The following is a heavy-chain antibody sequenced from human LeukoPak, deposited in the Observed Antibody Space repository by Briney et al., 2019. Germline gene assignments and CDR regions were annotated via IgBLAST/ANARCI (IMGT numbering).Heavy chain of an antibody. Sequence: PGGSLRLSCAASGFTFSSYGMHWVRQAPGKGLEWVAIISYDGSNKNYADSVKGRFTISRDNSKNTLYLQMNSLRAEDTAVYYCAKERGSIQAGTVYFDLWGRGTLVTVSS. J-gene: IGHJ2*01. V-gene: IGHV3-30*18. D-gene: IGHD6-13*01. CDR3: AKERGSIQAGTVYFDL. CDR1: GFTFSSYG. CDR2: ISYDGSNK.